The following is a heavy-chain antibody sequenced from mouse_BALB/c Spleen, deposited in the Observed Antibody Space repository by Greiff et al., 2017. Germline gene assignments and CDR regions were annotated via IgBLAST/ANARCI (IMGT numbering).Heavy chain of an antibody. CDR2: ISSGGSYT. CDR1: GFTFSSYG. Sequence: EVQRVESGGGLVQPGGSLKLSCAASGFTFSSYGMSWVRQTPDKRLEWVATISSGGSYTYYPDSVKGRFTISRDNAKNTLYLQMSSLKSEDTAMYYCAGRGLGRGDYFDYWGQGTTLTVSS. V-gene: IGHV5-6*01. CDR3: AGRGLGRGDYFDY. J-gene: IGHJ2*01. D-gene: IGHD4-1*01.